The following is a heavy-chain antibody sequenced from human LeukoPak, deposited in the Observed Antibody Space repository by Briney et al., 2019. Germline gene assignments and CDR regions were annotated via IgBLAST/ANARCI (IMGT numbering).Heavy chain of an antibody. CDR2: IKQDGSEK. Sequence: GGSLRLSCAASGFTFSSYWMSWVRQAPGKGLEWVSNIKQDGSEKYYVDSVKGRLTISRDNAKKSLYLQMNSLRAEDTAVYYCARDSELFPGGTYHFDYWSQGTLVTVSS. J-gene: IGHJ4*02. D-gene: IGHD3-10*01. V-gene: IGHV3-7*01. CDR3: ARDSELFPGGTYHFDY. CDR1: GFTFSSYW.